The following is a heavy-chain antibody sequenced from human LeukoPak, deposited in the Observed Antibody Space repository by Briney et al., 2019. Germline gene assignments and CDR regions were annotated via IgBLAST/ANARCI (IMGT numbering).Heavy chain of an antibody. J-gene: IGHJ6*02. V-gene: IGHV3-13*01. Sequence: PGGSLRLSCAASGFTFSSYDMHWVRQATGNGLEWVSAIGTAGDTYYPGSVKGRFTISRENAKNSLYLQMNSLRAGDTAVYYCARALSMVRGVIIRPNYYGMDVWGQGTTVTVSS. D-gene: IGHD3-10*01. CDR2: IGTAGDT. CDR1: GFTFSSYD. CDR3: ARALSMVRGVIIRPNYYGMDV.